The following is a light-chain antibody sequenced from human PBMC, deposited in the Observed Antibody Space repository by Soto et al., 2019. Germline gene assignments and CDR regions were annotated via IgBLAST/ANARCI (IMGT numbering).Light chain of an antibody. J-gene: IGLJ3*02. CDR2: LDNDGSH. CDR1: SGHSSYA. Sequence: QPVLTQSPSASASLGASVKLTCTLSSGHSSYAIAWHQKQPGKGPRYLMDLDNDGSHTKGDGIPDRFSGSSSGAERYLTISSLQSDDEADYYCQAWGTGIGVFGGGTKLTVL. V-gene: IGLV4-69*01. CDR3: QAWGTGIGV.